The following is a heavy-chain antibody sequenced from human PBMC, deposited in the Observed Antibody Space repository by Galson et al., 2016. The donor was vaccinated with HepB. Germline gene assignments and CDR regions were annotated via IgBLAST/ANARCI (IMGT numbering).Heavy chain of an antibody. CDR2: IYTSGST. CDR3: ARASYYNYHNAFDI. CDR1: GGSISSGSYY. J-gene: IGHJ3*02. V-gene: IGHV4-61*02. Sequence: TLSLTCTVSGGSISSGSYYWSWIRQPAGKGLEWIGRIYTSGSTNYNPSLKSRVTISVDTSKNQFSPKLSSVTAADTAVYYCARASYYNYHNAFDIWGQGTMVTVSS. D-gene: IGHD3-10*01.